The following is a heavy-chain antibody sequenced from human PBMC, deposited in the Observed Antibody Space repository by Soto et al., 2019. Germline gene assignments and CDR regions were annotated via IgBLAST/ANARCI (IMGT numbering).Heavy chain of an antibody. CDR3: ERDNPEINYYFYYAIDV. V-gene: IGHV4-38-2*02. CDR2: VYHSGST. Sequence: SETLALTCAVSGYSISSGYYWGWIRQAPGKGLEWIGSVYHSGSTYYNPSLKSRVTFSVDTSKNQFSLKLNSVTAADTAVYFYERDNPEINYYFYYAIDVWGQGTT. J-gene: IGHJ6*02. CDR1: GYSISSGYY.